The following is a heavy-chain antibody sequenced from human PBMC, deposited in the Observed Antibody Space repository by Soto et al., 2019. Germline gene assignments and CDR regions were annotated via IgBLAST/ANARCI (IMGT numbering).Heavy chain of an antibody. V-gene: IGHV3-30-3*01. CDR1: GFTFSGYL. Sequence: QVQLVESGGGVVQPGRSLRLSCAASGFTFSGYLMYWVRQAPGKGLEWVAVISNDGTNKYYADSVKGRFTISRDNSKNSLYLQMNSLRAEDTAVFDCVRDKGAAYYHGMDVWGQVTTVTVSS. CDR2: ISNDGTNK. CDR3: VRDKGAAYYHGMDV. J-gene: IGHJ6*02.